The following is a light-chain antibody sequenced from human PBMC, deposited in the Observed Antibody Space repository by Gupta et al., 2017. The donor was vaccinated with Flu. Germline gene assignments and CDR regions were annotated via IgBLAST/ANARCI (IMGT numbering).Light chain of an antibody. CDR1: QSVSSN. Sequence: ATLSVSPGERATLSCRASQSVSSNLAWYQQKPGQAPRLLIYGASTRATGIPARFSGSGSGTEFTLTISSLQSEDFAVYYCQQYNNWPRITFGGGTKVEIK. CDR2: GAS. V-gene: IGKV3-15*01. CDR3: QQYNNWPRIT. J-gene: IGKJ4*01.